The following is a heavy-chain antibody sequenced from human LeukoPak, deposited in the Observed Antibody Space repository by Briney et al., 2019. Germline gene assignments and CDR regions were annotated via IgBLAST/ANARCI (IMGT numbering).Heavy chain of an antibody. J-gene: IGHJ4*02. Sequence: ASVKVSCKASGYTFTDYYMHWVRQAPGQGLEWMGRINPNSGGTNYAQKFQGRVTMTRDTSISTAYMELSRLRSDDTAVYYCAGANLRFLEWLPFDYWGQGTLVTVSS. D-gene: IGHD3-3*01. CDR2: INPNSGGT. V-gene: IGHV1-2*06. CDR3: AGANLRFLEWLPFDY. CDR1: GYTFTDYY.